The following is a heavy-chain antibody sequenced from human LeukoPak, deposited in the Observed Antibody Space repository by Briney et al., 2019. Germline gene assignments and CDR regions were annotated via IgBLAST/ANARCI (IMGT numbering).Heavy chain of an antibody. D-gene: IGHD3-16*02. CDR2: INHSRST. Sequence: PSETLSLTCAVYGGSFSGDYWNWIRQAPEKGLEWIGEINHSRSTNYNPSLKSRVTMSVDTSRNQFSLRLSSVTAADTAVYYCARSYDYLWGSHRYTPTFDSWGQGTLVTVSS. CDR3: ARSYDYLWGSHRYTPTFDS. CDR1: GGSFSGDY. V-gene: IGHV4-34*01. J-gene: IGHJ4*02.